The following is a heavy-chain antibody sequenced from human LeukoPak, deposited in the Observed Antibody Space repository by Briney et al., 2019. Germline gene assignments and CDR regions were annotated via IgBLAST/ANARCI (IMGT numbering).Heavy chain of an antibody. CDR3: ARDRSYSGAFDI. CDR2: IWYDGSNK. Sequence: SGGSLRLSCAASGFIFSSYGMHWVRQAPGKGLEWVAVIWYDGSNKYYADSVKGRFTISRDNSKNTLYLQMNSLRAEDTAVYYCARDRSYSGAFDIWGQGTMVTVSS. CDR1: GFIFSSYG. J-gene: IGHJ3*02. D-gene: IGHD3-10*01. V-gene: IGHV3-33*08.